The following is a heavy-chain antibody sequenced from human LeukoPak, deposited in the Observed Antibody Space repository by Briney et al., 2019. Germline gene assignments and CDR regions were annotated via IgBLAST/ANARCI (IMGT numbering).Heavy chain of an antibody. CDR3: GYYDSSGRLSS. J-gene: IGHJ5*02. CDR2: IYHTGST. D-gene: IGHD3-22*01. CDR1: GYSIDSGYY. V-gene: IGHV4-38-2*02. Sequence: SETLSLTCTVSGYSIDSGYYWGWIRQPPRKGLEWVGSIYHTGSTYYNPSLESRLTISLDTSKNHFSLRLNSVTAADTAVYFCGYYDSSGRLSSWGQGTLVAVSS.